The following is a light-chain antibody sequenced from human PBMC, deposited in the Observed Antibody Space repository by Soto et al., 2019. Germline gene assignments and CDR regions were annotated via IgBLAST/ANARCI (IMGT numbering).Light chain of an antibody. CDR2: DAS. J-gene: IGKJ5*01. CDR1: QDVGSL. V-gene: IGKV3-11*01. Sequence: EVVLTQSPATLSLSAGERASLSCRASQDVGSLIAWYQQKPGQPPRLLIYDASNRATGIPARFSGSGSGTAFVLTISSLEPEDFAVYYCHQRRSWPITFGQGTRLEMK. CDR3: HQRRSWPIT.